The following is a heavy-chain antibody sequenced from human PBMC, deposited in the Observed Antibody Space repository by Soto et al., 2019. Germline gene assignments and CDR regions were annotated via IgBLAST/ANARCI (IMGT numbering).Heavy chain of an antibody. CDR1: GGSFSGYY. Sequence: SATLSLTGAVYGGSFSGYYWSWIRQPPGKGLEWIGEINHSGSTNYNPSLKSRVTISVDTSKNQFSLKLSSVTAADTAVYYCARGSIGARLGYSSGWRFYYYYGMDVWGQGTTVTVSS. CDR3: ARGSIGARLGYSSGWRFYYYYGMDV. CDR2: INHSGST. D-gene: IGHD6-19*01. V-gene: IGHV4-34*01. J-gene: IGHJ6*02.